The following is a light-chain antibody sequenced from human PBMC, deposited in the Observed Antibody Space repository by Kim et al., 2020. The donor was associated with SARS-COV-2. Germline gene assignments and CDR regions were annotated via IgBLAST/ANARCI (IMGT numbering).Light chain of an antibody. CDR1: SLRNYY. V-gene: IGLV3-19*01. CDR3: NSRDSSGYV. Sequence: SSELTQDPAVSVALGQTVRITCQGDSLRNYYASWYQQKPGKAPVLVIYGKNNRPSGIPDRFSGSSSGNTASLTITGAQAEDEADYYCNSRDSSGYVFGTGTKVTVL. J-gene: IGLJ1*01. CDR2: GKN.